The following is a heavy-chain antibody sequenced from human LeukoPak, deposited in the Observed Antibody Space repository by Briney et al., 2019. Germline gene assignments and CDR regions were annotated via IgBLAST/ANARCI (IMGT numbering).Heavy chain of an antibody. CDR1: GGYISSSNW. D-gene: IGHD4-17*01. CDR3: ARLMGYGDYLTFDY. Sequence: SGTLSLTCAVSGGYISSSNWWSWVRQPPGKGLEWIGEIYHSGSTNYNPSLKSRVTLSVDKSKNQFSLKLSSVTAADTAVYYCARLMGYGDYLTFDYWGQGTLVTVSS. J-gene: IGHJ4*02. V-gene: IGHV4-4*02. CDR2: IYHSGST.